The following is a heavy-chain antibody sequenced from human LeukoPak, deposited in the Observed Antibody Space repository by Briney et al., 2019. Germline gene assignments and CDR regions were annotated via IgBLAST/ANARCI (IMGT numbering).Heavy chain of an antibody. J-gene: IGHJ4*02. Sequence: ASVKVSCKASGYTFTAHYLHWVRQAPGQGLEWMGWINPNSGGTNYAQKFKGWVTLTRDTSINTTYMELSRLAPDVTAVYFCARGTPGSYLGYWGQGTLVTVSS. D-gene: IGHD3-16*02. CDR2: INPNSGGT. CDR1: GYTFTAHY. CDR3: ARGTPGSYLGY. V-gene: IGHV1-2*04.